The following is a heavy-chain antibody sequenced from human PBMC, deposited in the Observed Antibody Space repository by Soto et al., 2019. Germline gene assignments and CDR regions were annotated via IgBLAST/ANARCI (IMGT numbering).Heavy chain of an antibody. V-gene: IGHV3-23*01. CDR3: EKGGDYYDPLTGYTRDNYYFDY. CDR1: GFMFSRYA. CDR2: IRTSSGSGSRT. Sequence: GGSLRLSCAASGFMFSRYAMSWVRQAPGRGREWVSAIRTSSGSGSRTYYADSVKGRFTISRDNSKSTLYLQMNSPRADDTAVYYCEKGGDYYDPLTGYTRDNYYFDYWGQGA. J-gene: IGHJ4*02. D-gene: IGHD3-9*01.